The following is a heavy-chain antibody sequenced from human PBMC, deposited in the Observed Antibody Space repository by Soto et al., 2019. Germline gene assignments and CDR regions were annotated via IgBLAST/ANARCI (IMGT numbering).Heavy chain of an antibody. CDR1: GFTFSNAW. J-gene: IGHJ5*02. D-gene: IGHD5-18*01. V-gene: IGHV3-15*01. CDR3: TTDIGIQLWSHSNWFDP. CDR2: SKSKTDGGAT. Sequence: PGGSLRLSCAASGFTFSNAWMSWGRQAPGQGLEWVVRSKSKTDGGATDYAAPVKGRFTISRDDSKNTLYLPMNSLKTEDTAVYYCTTDIGIQLWSHSNWFDPSGQGTLVTVSS.